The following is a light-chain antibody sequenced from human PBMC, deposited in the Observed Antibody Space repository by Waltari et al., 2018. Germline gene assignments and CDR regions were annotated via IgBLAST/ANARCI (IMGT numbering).Light chain of an antibody. Sequence: QSALTQPRSVSGSPGQSVTISCTGTSSDVGNYNYVSWYQQHPGKAPKFIIYDVYKRTAADPLRYSGSKSGNAASLTFSGLQAEDGADYYCCSYADTSTYVFGTGTQVLVL. J-gene: IGLJ1*01. V-gene: IGLV2-11*01. CDR3: CSYADTSTYV. CDR2: DVY. CDR1: SSDVGNYNY.